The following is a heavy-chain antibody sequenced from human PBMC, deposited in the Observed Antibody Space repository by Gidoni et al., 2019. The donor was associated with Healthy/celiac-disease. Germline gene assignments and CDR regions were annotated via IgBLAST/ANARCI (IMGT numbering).Heavy chain of an antibody. CDR3: AREGVVAVRIGFDP. CDR2: INHSGST. CDR1: GGSFSGYY. V-gene: IGHV4-34*01. J-gene: IGHJ5*02. D-gene: IGHD2-2*01. Sequence: QVQLQQWGAGLLTPSETLSLTCAVYGGSFSGYYWSWIRQPPGKGLEWIGEINHSGSTNYNPSLKSRVTISVDTSKNQFSLKLSSVTAADTAVYYCAREGVVAVRIGFDPWGQGTLVTVSS.